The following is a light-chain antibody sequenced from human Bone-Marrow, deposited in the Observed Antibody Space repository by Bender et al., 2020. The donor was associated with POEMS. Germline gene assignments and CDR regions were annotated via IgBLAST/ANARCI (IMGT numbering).Light chain of an antibody. J-gene: IGLJ1*01. CDR2: EVS. Sequence: QSALTQPRSVSGSPGQSITISCTGTSSDVGGHNYVSWYQQYPGKAPKTLIYEVSKRPSGVSDRFSGSKSGNTASLTISGLQADDEADYYCSSYTSSFTLCVFGSGTTVTVL. CDR1: SSDVGGHNY. CDR3: SSYTSSFTLCV. V-gene: IGLV2-14*01.